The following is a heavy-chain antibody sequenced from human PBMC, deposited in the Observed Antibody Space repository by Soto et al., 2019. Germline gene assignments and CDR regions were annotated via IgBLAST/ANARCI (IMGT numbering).Heavy chain of an antibody. D-gene: IGHD3-22*01. J-gene: IGHJ3*02. CDR3: AKVVYERSVKDDLDI. V-gene: IGHV3-23*01. Sequence: GGSLRLSCAASGFTFNTFALTWVRQAPGKGLEWVSSITVDGGSTYYVDSVKGRFTVSRDNSKNTLYLQMNSMRAEDTAGYYCAKVVYERSVKDDLDIWGQGTMVTV. CDR1: GFTFNTFA. CDR2: ITVDGGST.